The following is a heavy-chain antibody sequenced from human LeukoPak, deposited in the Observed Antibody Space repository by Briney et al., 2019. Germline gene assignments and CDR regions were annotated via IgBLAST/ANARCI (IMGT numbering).Heavy chain of an antibody. CDR2: IKQDGSEK. Sequence: GGSLRLSCAASGFIFSSYWVTWVRQAPGKGLEWVANIKQDGSEKYYVDSVKGRFTISRDNAKNSLYLQMNSLRAEDTAVYYCARSAKDIVLMVYAQTMDYYYYMDVWGKGTTVTVSS. J-gene: IGHJ6*03. CDR3: ARSAKDIVLMVYAQTMDYYYYMDV. D-gene: IGHD2-8*01. V-gene: IGHV3-7*01. CDR1: GFIFSSYW.